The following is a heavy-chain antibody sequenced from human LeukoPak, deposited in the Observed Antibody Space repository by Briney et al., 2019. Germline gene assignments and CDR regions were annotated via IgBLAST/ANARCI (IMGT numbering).Heavy chain of an antibody. CDR2: MNPNSGNT. V-gene: IGHV1-8*03. J-gene: IGHJ3*02. CDR1: GYTFTSYD. Sequence: RASVNVSCKASGYTFTSYDINWVRQATGQGLEWMGWMNPNSGNTGYAQKFQGRVTITRNTSISTAYMELSSLRSEDTAVYYCAIYDSSPRDAFDIWGQGTVVTVSS. D-gene: IGHD3-22*01. CDR3: AIYDSSPRDAFDI.